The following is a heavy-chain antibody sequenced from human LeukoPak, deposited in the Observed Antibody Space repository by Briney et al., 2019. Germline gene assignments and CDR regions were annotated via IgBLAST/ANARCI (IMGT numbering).Heavy chain of an antibody. J-gene: IGHJ4*02. Sequence: NPSETLSLTCTVSGGSFSTYYWSWIRQPPGKGLEWIGYIDYSGSTNYNPSLKSRVTISVDTSKSQFSLKLSSVTAADTAVYYCARDRAYGSGKYYFDYWGQGTLVAVSS. D-gene: IGHD3-10*01. CDR3: ARDRAYGSGKYYFDY. CDR1: GGSFSTYY. V-gene: IGHV4-59*01. CDR2: IDYSGST.